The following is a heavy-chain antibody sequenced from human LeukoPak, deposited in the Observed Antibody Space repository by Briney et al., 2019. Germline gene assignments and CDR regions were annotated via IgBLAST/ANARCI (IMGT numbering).Heavy chain of an antibody. J-gene: IGHJ4*02. CDR2: IYHSGST. V-gene: IGHV4-30-2*01. Sequence: SETLSLTRAVSGGSISSGGYSWSWIRQPPGKGLEWIGYIYHSGSTYYNPSLKSRVTISVDRSKNQFSLKLSSVTAADTAVYYCAREAARNYYDSSGYYDYWGQGTLVTVSS. D-gene: IGHD3-22*01. CDR1: GGSISSGGYS. CDR3: AREAARNYYDSSGYYDY.